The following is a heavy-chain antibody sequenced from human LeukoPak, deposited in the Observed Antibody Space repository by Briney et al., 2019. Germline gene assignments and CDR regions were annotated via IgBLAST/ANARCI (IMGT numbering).Heavy chain of an antibody. CDR3: AKDRGYDSSGYHLFDY. CDR2: ISGSGGST. V-gene: IGHV3-23*01. J-gene: IGHJ4*02. D-gene: IGHD3-22*01. Sequence: GGSLRLSCAASGFTFSSYAMSWVRQAPGKGLEWVSAISGSGGSTYYADSVKGRFTISRDNSKNTLYLQMNSLRAEDTAVYYCAKDRGYDSSGYHLFDYWGQGTPVTVSS. CDR1: GFTFSSYA.